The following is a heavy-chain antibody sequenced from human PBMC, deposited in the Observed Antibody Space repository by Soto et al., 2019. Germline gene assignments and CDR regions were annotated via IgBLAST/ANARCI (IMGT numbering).Heavy chain of an antibody. CDR1: GGTFSSYA. Sequence: SVKVSCKASGGTFSSYAISWVRQAPGQGLEWMGGIIPIFGTANYAQKFQGRVTITADESTSTAYMELSSLRSEDTAVYYCARDQRIVGTTGYYYGMDIWGQGTTVTVSS. CDR2: IIPIFGTA. V-gene: IGHV1-69*13. D-gene: IGHD1-26*01. CDR3: ARDQRIVGTTGYYYGMDI. J-gene: IGHJ6*02.